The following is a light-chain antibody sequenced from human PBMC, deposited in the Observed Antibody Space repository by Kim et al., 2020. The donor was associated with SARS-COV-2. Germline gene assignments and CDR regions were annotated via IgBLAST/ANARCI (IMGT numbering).Light chain of an antibody. V-gene: IGLV1-47*02. CDR1: STNIGSNY. CDR3: AAWDDSMSGVG. Sequence: GRRDTISVSGSSTNIGSNYLYWYQQLPGTAPKLRIYSNNQRPSGVPDRFSGSKSGTSASLAMSGLRSEDEAEYYCAAWDDSMSGVGFGGGTQLTV. CDR2: SNN. J-gene: IGLJ2*01.